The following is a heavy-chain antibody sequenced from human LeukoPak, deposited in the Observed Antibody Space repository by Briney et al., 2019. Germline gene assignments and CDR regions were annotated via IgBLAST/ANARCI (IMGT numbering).Heavy chain of an antibody. Sequence: GESLKISCKGSGYSFTSYWIGWVRQMPGKGLEWMGFIYPGDSDTRYSPSFQGQVTISADKSISTAYMQWSSLKASDTAIYYCARQGRYYYDSSGPFDYWGQGTLVTV. D-gene: IGHD3-22*01. V-gene: IGHV5-51*01. CDR1: GYSFTSYW. CDR2: IYPGDSDT. J-gene: IGHJ4*02. CDR3: ARQGRYYYDSSGPFDY.